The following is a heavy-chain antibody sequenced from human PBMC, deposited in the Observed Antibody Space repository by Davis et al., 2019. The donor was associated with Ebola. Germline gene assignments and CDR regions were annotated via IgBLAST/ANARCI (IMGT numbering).Heavy chain of an antibody. V-gene: IGHV1-69*13. J-gene: IGHJ4*02. Sequence: SVKVSCKASGSNFRSYAISWVRQAPGQGLEWMGGITPLFSKADYAQKFQGRVTITADESTSTAYMELTSLTSDDTAMYYCAREVTAFCDGDCALYYWGQGTLVTVSS. CDR1: GSNFRSYA. D-gene: IGHD2-21*02. CDR3: AREVTAFCDGDCALYY. CDR2: ITPLFSKA.